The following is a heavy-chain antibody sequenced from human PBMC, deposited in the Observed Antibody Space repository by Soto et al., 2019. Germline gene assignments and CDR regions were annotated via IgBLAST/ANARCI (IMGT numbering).Heavy chain of an antibody. CDR2: IYYSGST. V-gene: IGHV4-59*01. J-gene: IGHJ4*02. D-gene: IGHD3-16*01. CDR3: ARGSTNWASYFDY. CDR1: GGSISNYY. Sequence: CETLSLTGSVSGGSISNYYWSWIRKPPGDGLEWIGYIYYSGSTNYNPSLKGRATITLDTSRNHFALNLRSVTAADTAVYYCARGSTNWASYFDYWGQGLLVTVSS.